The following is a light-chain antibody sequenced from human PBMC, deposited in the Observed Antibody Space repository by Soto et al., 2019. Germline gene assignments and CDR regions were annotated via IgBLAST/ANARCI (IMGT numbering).Light chain of an antibody. J-gene: IGKJ3*01. Sequence: EIVLTQSPATLSLSPGERATLSCRASQSVSSYLAWYQQKPGQAPRLLIYDASNRATGIPARFSGSGSGTDFTLPIRRLAPDDPAASYCQPRLGP. CDR2: DAS. V-gene: IGKV3-11*01. CDR1: QSVSSY. CDR3: QPR.